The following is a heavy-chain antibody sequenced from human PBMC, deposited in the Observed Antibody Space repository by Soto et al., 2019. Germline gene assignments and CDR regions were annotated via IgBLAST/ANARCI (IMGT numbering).Heavy chain of an antibody. J-gene: IGHJ6*03. CDR3: ARGPLEWNYYYMDV. CDR2: ISGGGGST. CDR1: GFTFTNYA. Sequence: GGSLRLSCAASGFTFTNYAMNWARQAPGKGLEWVSAISGGGGSTYYADSVKGRFTISRDNSKNTLYLQMNSLRAEDTAVYYCARGPLEWNYYYMDVWGKGTTVTV. D-gene: IGHD3-3*01. V-gene: IGHV3-23*01.